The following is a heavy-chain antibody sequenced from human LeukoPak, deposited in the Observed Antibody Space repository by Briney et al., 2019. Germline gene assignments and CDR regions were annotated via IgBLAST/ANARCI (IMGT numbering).Heavy chain of an antibody. CDR2: IIPIFGTA. D-gene: IGHD3-10*01. Sequence: GASVTVSCTASGGTFSSYAISWVRQAPGQGLEWMGGIIPIFGTANYAQKFQGRVTITADESTSTAYMELSSLRFEDTAVYYCATSQADYRGSGSYYSYDYWGQGTLVTVSS. CDR1: GGTFSSYA. CDR3: ATSQADYRGSGSYYSYDY. J-gene: IGHJ4*02. V-gene: IGHV1-69*13.